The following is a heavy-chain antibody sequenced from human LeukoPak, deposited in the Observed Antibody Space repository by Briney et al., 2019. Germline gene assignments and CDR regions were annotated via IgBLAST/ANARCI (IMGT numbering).Heavy chain of an antibody. CDR1: GFFVSIHA. D-gene: IGHD2-8*02. V-gene: IGHV3-23*05. Sequence: GGSLRLSCAASGFFVSIHAMAWVRQAPGKGLEWVAAISNGYYYSDSVKSRFTISRDNSKNTVYLQMRSLRAEDTAVYFCVREAGYCTEASCSNTNRFDPWGQGTLVTVSS. CDR2: ISNGY. CDR3: VREAGYCTEASCSNTNRFDP. J-gene: IGHJ5*02.